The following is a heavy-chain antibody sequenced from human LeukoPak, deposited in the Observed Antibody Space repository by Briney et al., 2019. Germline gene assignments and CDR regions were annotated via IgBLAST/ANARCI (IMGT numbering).Heavy chain of an antibody. CDR3: AKDIRGSTSWYGLDY. Sequence: GGSLRLSCAASGFTFDDYAMHWVRQAPGKGLGWVSLISWDGGSTHYTDSVKGRFTISRDNSKNSLYLQMNSLRAEDTALYYCAKDIRGSTSWYGLDYWGQGTLVTVSS. D-gene: IGHD6-13*01. V-gene: IGHV3-43D*03. J-gene: IGHJ4*02. CDR2: ISWDGGST. CDR1: GFTFDDYA.